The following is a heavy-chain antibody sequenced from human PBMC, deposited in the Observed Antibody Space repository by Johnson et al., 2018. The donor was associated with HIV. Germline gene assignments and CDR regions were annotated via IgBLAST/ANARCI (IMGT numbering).Heavy chain of an antibody. CDR3: ARPYILLQLVSAFDI. D-gene: IGHD6-6*01. Sequence: EQLVESGGGLVKPGGSLRLSCAASGFTFSSYWMHWVRQAPGKGLVWVSRISSDGSSTYYTDSVKGRFTISRDNAKNTMFVQMNSLRAEDTAVYCCARPYILLQLVSAFDIWGQGTMVTVSS. CDR2: ISSDGSST. CDR1: GFTFSSYW. V-gene: IGHV3-74*02. J-gene: IGHJ3*02.